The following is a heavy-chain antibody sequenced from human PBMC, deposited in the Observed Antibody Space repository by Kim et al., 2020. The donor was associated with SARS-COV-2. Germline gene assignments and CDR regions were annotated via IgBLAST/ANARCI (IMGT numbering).Heavy chain of an antibody. J-gene: IGHJ4*02. D-gene: IGHD3-9*01. CDR3: ASGPRYFGQIEY. V-gene: IGHV1-18*01. Sequence: NDAQKLQGRVTMTTDTSTSTAYMELRSLRSDDTAVYYCASGPRYFGQIEYWGQGTLVTVSS.